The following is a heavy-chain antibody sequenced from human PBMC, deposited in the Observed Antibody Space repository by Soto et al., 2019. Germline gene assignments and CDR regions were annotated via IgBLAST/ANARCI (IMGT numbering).Heavy chain of an antibody. CDR3: AKAHLTGTTNNPFDY. J-gene: IGHJ4*02. V-gene: IGHV3-9*01. CDR2: ISWNSGSI. D-gene: IGHD1-7*01. CDR1: GFTFDDYA. Sequence: GGSLRLSCAASGFTFDDYAMHWVRQAPGKGLEWVSGISWNSGSIGYADSVKGRFTISRDNAKNSLYLQMNSLRAEDTALYYCAKAHLTGTTNNPFDYWGQGTLVTVSS.